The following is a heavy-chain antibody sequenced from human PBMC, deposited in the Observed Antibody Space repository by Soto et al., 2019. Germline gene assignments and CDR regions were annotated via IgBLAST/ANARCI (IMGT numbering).Heavy chain of an antibody. J-gene: IGHJ6*02. D-gene: IGHD3-10*01. Sequence: QVQLQESGPGLVKPSETLSLNCIVSDNSISSYYWSWIRQPPGKGLEWIGYISYSGNTNYNPPLKSRVSISVDTSKNQFSLKLSSVTAADTAVYYCASGEMTTIVDYYKHYAMDVWGQGTTVTVSS. CDR1: DNSISSYY. CDR2: ISYSGNT. V-gene: IGHV4-59*13. CDR3: ASGEMTTIVDYYKHYAMDV.